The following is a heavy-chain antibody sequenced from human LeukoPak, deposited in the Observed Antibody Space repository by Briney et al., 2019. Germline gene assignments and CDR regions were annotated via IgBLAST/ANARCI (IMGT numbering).Heavy chain of an antibody. CDR1: GVSISSSNSY. V-gene: IGHV4-39*01. D-gene: IGHD3/OR15-3a*01. J-gene: IGHJ4*02. CDR2: IYYSGNT. CDR3: ARQTGSGLFILP. Sequence: PSETLSLTCTVSGVSISSSNSYWGWIRQPPGKGLEWIGSIYYSGNTYYNASLKSQVSISIDSSKNQFSLRLTSVTAADTAVYYCARQTGSGLFILPGGQGTLVTVSS.